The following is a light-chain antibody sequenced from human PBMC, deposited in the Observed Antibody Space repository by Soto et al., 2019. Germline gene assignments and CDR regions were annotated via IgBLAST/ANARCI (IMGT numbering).Light chain of an antibody. CDR2: RVS. J-gene: IGKJ1*01. CDR3: QQFNTYSRT. CDR1: QSISPW. V-gene: IGKV1-5*03. Sequence: DIQMTQSPSTLSASIGDRVTITCRASQSISPWLAWYQQRPGKAPNLLIYRVSNLASGVPSRFSGSGFGTDFNLTISGLQPEDFATYYCQQFNTYSRTFGQGTKVEI.